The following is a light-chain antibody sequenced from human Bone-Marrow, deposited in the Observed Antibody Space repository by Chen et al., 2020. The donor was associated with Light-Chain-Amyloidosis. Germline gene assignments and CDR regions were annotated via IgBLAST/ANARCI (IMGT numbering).Light chain of an antibody. CDR1: ISDVGGDNH. CDR2: EVT. Sequence: QSAPTQPASVSGSPGQSSTIPCTGTISDVGGDNHVSWYQQHPDKAPKLMIYEVTNRPSWVPDRFSGSKSDNTASLTISGLRTEDEADYFCSSYTSTNTLVFGSGTRVTVL. CDR3: SSYTSTNTLV. V-gene: IGLV2-14*01. J-gene: IGLJ1*01.